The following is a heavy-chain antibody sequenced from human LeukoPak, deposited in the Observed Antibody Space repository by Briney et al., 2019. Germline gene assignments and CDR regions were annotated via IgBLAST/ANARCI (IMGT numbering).Heavy chain of an antibody. D-gene: IGHD3-16*01. CDR1: GFTFSSYA. J-gene: IGHJ1*01. CDR2: ISGGGGST. Sequence: GGSLRLSCAASGFTFSSYAMSWVRQAPGKGLEWVSAISGGGGSTYYADSVKGRFTISRDNSKNTLYLQMNSLRAEDTAVYYCAKDDAWGRYKDWGQGTLVTVSS. CDR3: AKDDAWGRYKD. V-gene: IGHV3-23*01.